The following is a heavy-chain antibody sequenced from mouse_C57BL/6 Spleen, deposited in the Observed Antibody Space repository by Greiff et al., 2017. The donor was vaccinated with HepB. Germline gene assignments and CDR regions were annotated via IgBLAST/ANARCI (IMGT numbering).Heavy chain of an antibody. J-gene: IGHJ4*01. D-gene: IGHD1-1*01. CDR2: ISSGSSTI. CDR3: ARWYYGSSSYYAMDY. CDR1: GFTFSDYG. Sequence: EVKLVESGGGLVKPGGSLKLSCAASGFTFSDYGMHWVRQAPEKGLEWVAYISSGSSTIYYADTVKGRFTISRDNAKNTLFLQMTSLRSEDTAMYYCARWYYGSSSYYAMDYWGQGTSVTVSS. V-gene: IGHV5-17*01.